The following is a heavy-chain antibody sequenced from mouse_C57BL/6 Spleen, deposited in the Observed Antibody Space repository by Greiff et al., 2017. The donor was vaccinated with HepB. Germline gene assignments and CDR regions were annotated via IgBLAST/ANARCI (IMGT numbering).Heavy chain of an antibody. CDR3: ARLGIYYYGSSYVGYYFDY. Sequence: VQLQQSGTELVKPGASVKLSCKASGYTFTSYWMHWVKQRPGQGLEWIGNINPSNGGTNYNEKFKSKATLTVDKSSSTAYMQLSSLTSEDSAVYYCARLGIYYYGSSYVGYYFDYWGQGTTLTVSS. J-gene: IGHJ2*01. V-gene: IGHV1-53*01. CDR2: INPSNGGT. D-gene: IGHD1-1*01. CDR1: GYTFTSYW.